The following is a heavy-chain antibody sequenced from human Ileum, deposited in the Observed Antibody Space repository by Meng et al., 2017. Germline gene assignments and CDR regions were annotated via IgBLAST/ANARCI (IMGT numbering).Heavy chain of an antibody. CDR3: AKAMVYDILKDFDY. J-gene: IGHJ4*02. CDR1: GVTFSSYA. CDR2: INARGDNT. V-gene: IGHV3-23*04. D-gene: IGHD3-9*01. Sequence: VHVVESWGGFVQPGWSLRLSCAASGVTFSSYAMTWVRRDSGRGLEWVSAINARGDNTYYGDSVKGRFTISRDNSKNTLYLQMNSLRAEDTAIYYCAKAMVYDILKDFDYWGQGNLVTVSS.